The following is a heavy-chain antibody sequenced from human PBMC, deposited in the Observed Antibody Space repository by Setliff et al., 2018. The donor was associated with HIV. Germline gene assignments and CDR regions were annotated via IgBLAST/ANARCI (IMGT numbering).Heavy chain of an antibody. Sequence: PGESLKISCKGSGYRFSDNWIGWVRQMPGKGLEWMGIIYPDDPATRYSPSFQGQVTISADKSINTAYLRWRRLRASDTAMYYCAKHGFERKSPYNWFDSWGQGTLVTVSS. V-gene: IGHV5-51*01. CDR1: GYRFSDNW. J-gene: IGHJ5*01. D-gene: IGHD2-21*01. CDR3: AKHGFERKSPYNWFDS. CDR2: IYPDDPAT.